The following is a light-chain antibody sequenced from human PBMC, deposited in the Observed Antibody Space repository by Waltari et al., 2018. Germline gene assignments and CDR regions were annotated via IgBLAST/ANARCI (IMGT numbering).Light chain of an antibody. Sequence: EIVLPQSPGTLSLSPGERATLSCRASQSVSRTLAWYQQKAGQAPRLLIYDASSRATDIPDRFSGSGSGTDFSLTISRLEPEDFAVYYCQKYGTHPATFGQGTRVEIK. CDR3: QKYGTHPAT. CDR2: DAS. V-gene: IGKV3-20*01. J-gene: IGKJ1*01. CDR1: QSVSRT.